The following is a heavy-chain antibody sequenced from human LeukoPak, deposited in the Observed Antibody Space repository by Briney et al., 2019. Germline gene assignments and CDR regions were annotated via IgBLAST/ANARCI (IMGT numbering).Heavy chain of an antibody. CDR3: ARGSADYNNFWLSY. V-gene: IGHV3-7*01. CDR2: IRQDGSER. J-gene: IGHJ4*02. D-gene: IGHD4-11*01. Sequence: GGSLRLSCAASGFTFSNYWMSWVRQAPGKGLEWGANIRQDGSERYYVDSVKGRFAISRDNAKKSLSLQMNILRAEDTAVYYCARGSADYNNFWLSYWGQGTLVTVSS. CDR1: GFTFSNYW.